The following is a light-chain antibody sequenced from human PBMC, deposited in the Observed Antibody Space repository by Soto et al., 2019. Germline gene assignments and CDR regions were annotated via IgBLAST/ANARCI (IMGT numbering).Light chain of an antibody. CDR3: CLYRGANNYV. J-gene: IGLJ1*01. Sequence: QSVLAQPASVSWTPGHSITIACPGTSGFVGSFSLGSWYQQHPGKARLVMISEGHRRPSGVPDRFSGSTSVNSASLTISGLQADEEADYYCCLYRGANNYVFGTGTKVTAL. V-gene: IGLV2-23*01. CDR1: SGFVGSFSL. CDR2: EGH.